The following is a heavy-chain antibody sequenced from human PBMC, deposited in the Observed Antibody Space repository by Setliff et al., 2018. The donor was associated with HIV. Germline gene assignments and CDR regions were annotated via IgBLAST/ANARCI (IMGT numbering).Heavy chain of an antibody. J-gene: IGHJ4*02. CDR3: ARKVGGDFDY. V-gene: IGHV4-59*12. Sequence: SETLSFTCTVSGGSISNYYWTWIRQPPGKGLEWIGYIYYSGSTNYNPSLKSRVTISVDTSKHQFSLKLNSMTAADTAVYFCARKVGGDFDYWGQGTLVTVSS. D-gene: IGHD2-2*01. CDR1: GGSISNYY. CDR2: IYYSGST.